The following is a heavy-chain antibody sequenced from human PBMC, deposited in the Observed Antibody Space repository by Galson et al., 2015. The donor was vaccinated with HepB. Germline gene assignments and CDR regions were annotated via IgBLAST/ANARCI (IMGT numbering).Heavy chain of an antibody. CDR1: GHTFTSYG. D-gene: IGHD3-22*01. J-gene: IGHJ4*02. CDR2: ISAYNGNT. Sequence: SVKVSCKASGHTFTSYGISWVRQAPGQGLEWMGWISAYNGNTNYAQKLQGRVTMTTDTSTSTAYMELRSLRSDDTAVYYCARLPDYYDSSGYYSHFDYWGQGTLVTVSS. CDR3: ARLPDYYDSSGYYSHFDY. V-gene: IGHV1-18*01.